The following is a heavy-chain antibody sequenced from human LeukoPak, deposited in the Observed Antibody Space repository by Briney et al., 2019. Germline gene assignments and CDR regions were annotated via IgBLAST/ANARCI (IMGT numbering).Heavy chain of an antibody. J-gene: IGHJ4*02. V-gene: IGHV1-18*01. CDR1: GYTFTSYG. CDR2: ISAYNGNT. Sequence: ASVKVSCKASGYTFTSYGISWVRQAPGQGLEWMGWISAYNGNTNYAQKLQGRVTMTTDTSTSTVYMELSSLRSEDTAVYYCARTSGSYSDFDYWGQGTLVTVSS. D-gene: IGHD1-26*01. CDR3: ARTSGSYSDFDY.